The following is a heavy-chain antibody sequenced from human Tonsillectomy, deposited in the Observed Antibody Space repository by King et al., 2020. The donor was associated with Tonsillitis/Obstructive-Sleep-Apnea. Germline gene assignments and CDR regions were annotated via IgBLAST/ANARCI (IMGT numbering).Heavy chain of an antibody. CDR1: GGTFSSYA. Sequence: QLVQSGAEVKKPGSSVKVSCKASGGTFSSYAISWVRQAPGQGLEWMGGIIPILGIANYAQKFQGRVTITADKSTSTAYMELSSLRSEDTAVYCCARDGYCRSTSCYEGPYYHYYYGMDVWGQGTTVTVSS. CDR3: ARDGYCRSTSCYEGPYYHYYYGMDV. V-gene: IGHV1-69*10. D-gene: IGHD2-2*03. J-gene: IGHJ6*02. CDR2: IIPILGIA.